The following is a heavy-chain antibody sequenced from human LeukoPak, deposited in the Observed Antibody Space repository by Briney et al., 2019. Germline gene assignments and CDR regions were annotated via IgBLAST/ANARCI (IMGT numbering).Heavy chain of an antibody. D-gene: IGHD3-10*01. CDR3: ARDYYGSGSYRFDY. CDR2: INHSGST. V-gene: IGHV4-34*01. J-gene: IGHJ4*02. Sequence: SETLSLTCAVYGGSFSDYYWSWIRQPLGKGLEWIGEINHSGSTNYNPSLKSRVTISVDTSKNQFSLKLSSVTAADTAVYYCARDYYGSGSYRFDYWGQGTLVTVSS. CDR1: GGSFSDYY.